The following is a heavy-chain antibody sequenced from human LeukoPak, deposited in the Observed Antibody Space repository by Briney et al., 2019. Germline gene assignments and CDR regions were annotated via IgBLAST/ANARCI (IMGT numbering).Heavy chain of an antibody. CDR1: GFTFGDYS. CDR3: TRGDGSGSS. Sequence: GRSLRLSCTASGFTFGDYSMSWVRQAPGKGLEWVGFIRSKASGGTTEYAASVTGRFTISRDDSKSIVYLQINSLKTEDTAVYYCTRGDGSGSSWGQGTLVTVSS. V-gene: IGHV3-49*04. D-gene: IGHD3-10*01. CDR2: IRSKASGGTT. J-gene: IGHJ5*02.